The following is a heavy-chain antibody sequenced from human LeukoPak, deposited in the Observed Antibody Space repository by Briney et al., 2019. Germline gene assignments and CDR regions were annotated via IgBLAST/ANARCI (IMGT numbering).Heavy chain of an antibody. J-gene: IGHJ4*02. D-gene: IGHD6-13*01. CDR1: GFTFSNAW. V-gene: IGHV4-59*01. Sequence: GSLRLSCAASGFTFSNAWMSWVRQPPGKGLEWIGYIYYSGTTNYNPSLKSRVTISVDTSKNQFSLKLSSVTAADTAVYYCARGVYIAAAQYAYWGQGTLVTVSS. CDR3: ARGVYIAAAQYAY. CDR2: IYYSGTT.